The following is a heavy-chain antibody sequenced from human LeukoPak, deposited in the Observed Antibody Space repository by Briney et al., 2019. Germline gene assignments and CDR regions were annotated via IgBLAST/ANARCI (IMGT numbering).Heavy chain of an antibody. CDR2: ISSSSSYI. V-gene: IGHV3-21*01. CDR3: ARDLLGYGDH. CDR1: GFTFDDYA. D-gene: IGHD5-12*01. Sequence: KAGGSLRLSCAASGFTFDDYAMYWVRQAPGKGLEWVSSISSSSSYIYYADSVKGRFTISRDNAKNSLYLQMNSLRAEDTAVYYCARDLLGYGDHWGQGTLVTVSS. J-gene: IGHJ4*02.